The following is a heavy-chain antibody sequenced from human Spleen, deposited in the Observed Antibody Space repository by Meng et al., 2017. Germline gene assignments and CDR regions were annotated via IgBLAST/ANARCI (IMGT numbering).Heavy chain of an antibody. CDR3: ARGPYGSGSYHYYYYGMDV. CDR1: GGSISNTDYY. Sequence: SETLSLTCTVSGGSISNTDYYWGWIRQPPGKGLEWIGSIYHSGSTYYNPSLKSRVTISVDTSKNQFSLKLSSVTAADTAVYYCARGPYGSGSYHYYYYGMDVWGQGTTVTVSS. D-gene: IGHD3-10*01. J-gene: IGHJ6*02. V-gene: IGHV4-39*07. CDR2: IYHSGST.